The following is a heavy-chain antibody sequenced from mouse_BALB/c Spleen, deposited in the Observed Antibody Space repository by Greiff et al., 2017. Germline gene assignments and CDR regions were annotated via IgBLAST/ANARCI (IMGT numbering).Heavy chain of an antibody. CDR3: EREEVYYDHAWFAY. Sequence: EVKLVESGGDLVKPGGSLKLSCAASGFTFSSYGMSWVRQNPDKRLEWVAPISSGSSYTYYPDSVKGRFTISIDNAKNTLYLQMSSLKSEDTAMYYCEREEVYYDHAWFAYWGQGTLVTVSA. J-gene: IGHJ3*01. CDR2: ISSGSSYT. V-gene: IGHV5-6*01. CDR1: GFTFSSYG. D-gene: IGHD2-4*01.